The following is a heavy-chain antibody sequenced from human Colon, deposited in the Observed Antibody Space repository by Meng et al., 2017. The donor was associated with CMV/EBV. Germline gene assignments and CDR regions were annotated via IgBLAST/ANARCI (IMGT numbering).Heavy chain of an antibody. CDR1: EFAFSSYS. CDR3: ATDPSTVTTNY. Sequence: GESLKISCAVSEFAFSSYSMHWVRQAPGKGLEYVSAISSDGRNTYYADSVKGRFSVSRDNSKNTLFLQMDSLRPEDTAVYYCATDPSTVTTNYWGQGTLVTVS. D-gene: IGHD4-17*01. J-gene: IGHJ4*02. CDR2: ISSDGRNT. V-gene: IGHV3-64*02.